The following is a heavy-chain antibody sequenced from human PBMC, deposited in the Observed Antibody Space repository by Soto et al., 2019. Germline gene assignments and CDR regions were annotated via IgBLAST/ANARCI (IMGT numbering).Heavy chain of an antibody. CDR2: ISYDGNTK. J-gene: IGHJ4*02. CDR3: AKETSAYEIDY. CDR1: GFIFSGYV. D-gene: IGHD5-12*01. V-gene: IGHV3-30-3*01. Sequence: QVQLVESGGGVVQPGRSLRLSCAASGFIFSGYVMHWVRQAPGKGLNWVAVISYDGNTKYYADSVKGRFTVSRDNSKNTLYVQMNNLSPEDTAMYYCAKETSAYEIDYWGQGTLVTVSS.